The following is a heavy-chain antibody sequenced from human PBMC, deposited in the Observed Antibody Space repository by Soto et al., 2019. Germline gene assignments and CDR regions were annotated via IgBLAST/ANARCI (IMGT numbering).Heavy chain of an antibody. CDR2: ICSNDEK. D-gene: IGHD6-13*01. V-gene: IGHV2-26*04. Sequence: QVTVKESGPVLVKPTETLTLTCTVSGFSLSNAGLGVSWIRQPPGKALEWLAHICSNDEKSYSTSLKSRLTISQDTSKRQVVLTMTNMDPVDTATYSWESTYSTSWYWFDTWGQGTLVTVST. CDR3: ESTYSTSWYWFDT. J-gene: IGHJ5*02. CDR1: GFSLSNAGLG.